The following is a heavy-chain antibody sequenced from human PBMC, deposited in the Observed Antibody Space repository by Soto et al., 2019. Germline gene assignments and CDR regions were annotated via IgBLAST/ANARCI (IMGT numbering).Heavy chain of an antibody. CDR2: IYYSGST. Sequence: SETLSLTCAVYGGSFSGYYWSWIRQPPGKGLEWIGYIYYSGSTYYNPSLKSRVTISVDTSKNQFSLKLSSVTAADTAVYYCARTCLYCGGDFFLWGQGTLVTVSS. V-gene: IGHV4-34*09. CDR3: ARTCLYCGGDFFL. J-gene: IGHJ4*02. D-gene: IGHD2-21*02. CDR1: GGSFSGYY.